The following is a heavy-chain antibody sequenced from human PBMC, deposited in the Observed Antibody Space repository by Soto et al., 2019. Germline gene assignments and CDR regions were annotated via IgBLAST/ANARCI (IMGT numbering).Heavy chain of an antibody. Sequence: SETLSLTCAVSGGSISTFGYSWSWIRQPPGKGLEWLGYIFHTGSTYYNPSLKSRVTVSVDTSKNQFSLNLTSVTAADTAVYYCARGRASYLYYFDYWGQGALVTV. CDR2: IFHTGST. V-gene: IGHV4-30-2*01. CDR3: ARGRASYLYYFDY. D-gene: IGHD6-6*01. CDR1: GGSISTFGYS. J-gene: IGHJ4*02.